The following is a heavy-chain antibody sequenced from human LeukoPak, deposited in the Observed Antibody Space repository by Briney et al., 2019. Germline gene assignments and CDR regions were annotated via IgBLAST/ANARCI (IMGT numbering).Heavy chain of an antibody. CDR1: GYTFTGYY. V-gene: IGHV1-2*02. D-gene: IGHD3-22*01. J-gene: IGHJ5*02. CDR2: INPNSGGT. Sequence: ASVKVSCKASGYTFTGYYMHWVRQAPGQGLEWMGWINPNSGGTNYAQKFQGGVTMTRDTSISTAYMELSRLRSDDTAVYYCARSGHYYEFWFDPWGQGTLVTVSS. CDR3: ARSGHYYEFWFDP.